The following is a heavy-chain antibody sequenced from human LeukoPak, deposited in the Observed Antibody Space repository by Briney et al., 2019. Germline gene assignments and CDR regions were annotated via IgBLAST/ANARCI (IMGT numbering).Heavy chain of an antibody. V-gene: IGHV3-21*01. CDR3: ARGHSGSYQRNDAFDI. D-gene: IGHD1-26*01. CDR1: GFTLSTYS. J-gene: IGHJ3*02. Sequence: PGGSLRLSCAASGFTLSTYSIIWVRQAPGKGLEWVSSTSSGSDYIYYEESVKGRFSTSRDNAKNSLHLQMNSLRAEDTAVYYCARGHSGSYQRNDAFDIWGQGTMVTVSS. CDR2: TSSGSDYI.